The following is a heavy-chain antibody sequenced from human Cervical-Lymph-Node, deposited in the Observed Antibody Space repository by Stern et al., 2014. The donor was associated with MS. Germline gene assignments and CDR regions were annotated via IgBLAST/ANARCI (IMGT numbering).Heavy chain of an antibody. J-gene: IGHJ6*02. D-gene: IGHD5-18*01. CDR1: GYTFINYD. Sequence: QMQLVQSGSQVRKPGASVKVSCPALGYTFINYDIFWVRQATGQGLVWMGWMNPNNANTGHAQKFQGRVTMTRNTSISTAYMELSGLRSDDTAVYYCVRGGFSYGYGLDAWGQGTAVIVSS. CDR3: VRGGFSYGYGLDA. V-gene: IGHV1-8*01. CDR2: MNPNNANT.